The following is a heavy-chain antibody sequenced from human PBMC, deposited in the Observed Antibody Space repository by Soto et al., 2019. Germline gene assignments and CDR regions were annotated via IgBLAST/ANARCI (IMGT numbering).Heavy chain of an antibody. V-gene: IGHV3-30*18. Sequence: GGSLRLSCAASGFTFSSYGMHWVRQAPGKGLEWVAVISYDGSNKYYADSVKGRFTISRDNSKNTLYLQMNSLRAEDTAVYYCAKASSGRWGYFDYWGQGTLVTVSS. CDR2: ISYDGSNK. CDR3: AKASSGRWGYFDY. CDR1: GFTFSSYG. D-gene: IGHD3-16*01. J-gene: IGHJ4*02.